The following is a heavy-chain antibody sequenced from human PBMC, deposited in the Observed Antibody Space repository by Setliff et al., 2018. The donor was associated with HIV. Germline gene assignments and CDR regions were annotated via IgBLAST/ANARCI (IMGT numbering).Heavy chain of an antibody. CDR3: ARSRESSGYYRDYYYYLDV. CDR2: INHSGST. D-gene: IGHD6-19*01. Sequence: KPSETLSLTCAVYGGSFSGYYWSWIRQPPGKGLEWIGEINHSGSTKYNPSLKSRVTISVHTSKNQFSLKLSSVTAADTAVYYCARSRESSGYYRDYYYYLDVWGKGTTVTVSS. J-gene: IGHJ6*03. CDR1: GGSFSGYY. V-gene: IGHV4-34*01.